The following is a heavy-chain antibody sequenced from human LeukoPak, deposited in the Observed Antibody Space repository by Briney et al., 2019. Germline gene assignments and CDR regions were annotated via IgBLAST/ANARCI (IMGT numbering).Heavy chain of an antibody. CDR1: GFTFSSYG. CDR2: IWYDGSNK. CDR3: ARPGGYSSSPEGIAVAEGAGYFDY. D-gene: IGHD6-13*01. V-gene: IGHV3-33*01. Sequence: GGSLRLSCAASGFTFSSYGMHWVRQAPGKGLEWVAVIWYDGSNKYCADSVKGRFTISRDNSKNTLYLQMNSLRAEDTAVYYCARPGGYSSSPEGIAVAEGAGYFDYWGQGTLVTVSS. J-gene: IGHJ4*02.